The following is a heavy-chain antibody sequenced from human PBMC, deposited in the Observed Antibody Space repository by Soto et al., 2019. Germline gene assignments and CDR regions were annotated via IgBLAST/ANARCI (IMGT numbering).Heavy chain of an antibody. J-gene: IGHJ3*01. CDR1: GGSISSSHW. CDR2: ISHSVTY. CDR3: ARVVLTITRGAFYA. V-gene: IGHV4-4*02. Sequence: QVQLQESGPGLVNPSGTLSLTCAVSGGSISSSHWWTWVLQSPGKGLEYIGEISHSVTYNSNPSLKSRVALAVDKSKIHFSLTLTSVSAADKAVYYCARVVLTITRGAFYAWGQGTLVIVSS. D-gene: IGHD3-9*01.